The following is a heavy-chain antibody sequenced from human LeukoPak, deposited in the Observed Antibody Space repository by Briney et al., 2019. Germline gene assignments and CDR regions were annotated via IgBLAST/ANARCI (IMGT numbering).Heavy chain of an antibody. J-gene: IGHJ5*02. Sequence: GSSVKVSCKASGGTFSSYAISWVRQAPGQGLEWMGRIIPIFGTANYAQKFQGRVTITTDESTSTAYMELSSLRSEDTAVYYCARHHASTYYYDRSGLNWFDPWGQGTLASVSS. D-gene: IGHD3-22*01. CDR1: GGTFSSYA. V-gene: IGHV1-69*05. CDR3: ARHHASTYYYDRSGLNWFDP. CDR2: IIPIFGTA.